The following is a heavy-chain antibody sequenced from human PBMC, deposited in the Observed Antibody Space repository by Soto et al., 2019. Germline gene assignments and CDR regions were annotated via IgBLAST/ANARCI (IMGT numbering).Heavy chain of an antibody. CDR1: GGSFSGYY. CDR3: ARVWYSSPPAIGDAFDN. V-gene: IGHV4-34*01. J-gene: IGHJ3*02. CDR2: INHSGST. Sequence: QVQLQQWGAGLLKPSETLSLTCAVYGGSFSGYYLSWIRQPPGKGLEWIGEINHSGSTNYNPSLKSRVTISVDTSKNQFSLKLSSVTAADTAVYYCARVWYSSPPAIGDAFDNWGQGTMVTVSS. D-gene: IGHD6-13*01.